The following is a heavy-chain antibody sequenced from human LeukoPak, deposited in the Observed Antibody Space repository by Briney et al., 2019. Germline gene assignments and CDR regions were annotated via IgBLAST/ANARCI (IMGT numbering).Heavy chain of an antibody. CDR3: ARGGSGIWVVVPAANNWFDP. J-gene: IGHJ5*02. CDR2: ISSSGSTI. D-gene: IGHD2-2*01. Sequence: GGSLRLSCAASGFTFSSYEMNWVRQAPGKGLEWVSYISSSGSTIYYADSVKGRFTISRDNAKNSLYLQMNSLRAEDTAVYYCARGGSGIWVVVPAANNWFDPWGQGTLVTVSS. CDR1: GFTFSSYE. V-gene: IGHV3-48*03.